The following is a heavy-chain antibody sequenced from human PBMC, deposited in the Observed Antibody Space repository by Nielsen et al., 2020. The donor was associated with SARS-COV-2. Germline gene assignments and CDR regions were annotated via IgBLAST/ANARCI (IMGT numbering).Heavy chain of an antibody. D-gene: IGHD4-11*01. Sequence: SETLSLTCTVSGGSISSDYWSWIRQPPGKGLEWIGYVYYSGSTFYNPSLKSRVTISVDTSKNQFSLRLSSLTAADTAVYYCARVRDYQRGDWYFDLWGRGTLATVSS. CDR1: GGSISSDY. V-gene: IGHV4-59*01. J-gene: IGHJ2*01. CDR2: VYYSGST. CDR3: ARVRDYQRGDWYFDL.